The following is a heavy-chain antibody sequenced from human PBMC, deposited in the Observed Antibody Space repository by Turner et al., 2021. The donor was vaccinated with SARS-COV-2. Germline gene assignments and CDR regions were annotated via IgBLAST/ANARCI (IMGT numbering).Heavy chain of an antibody. V-gene: IGHV1-24*01. CDR2: FDPEDGET. Sequence: MHLVRQAPGKGLEWMGGFDPEDGETLYAQKFQGRVTMTDDTSTDTAYLELSSLRSEDTAVYSCATGVALAGTPSKYYYYYGMDVWGQGTTVTVSS. CDR3: ATGVALAGTPSKYYYYYGMDV. D-gene: IGHD6-19*01. J-gene: IGHJ6*02.